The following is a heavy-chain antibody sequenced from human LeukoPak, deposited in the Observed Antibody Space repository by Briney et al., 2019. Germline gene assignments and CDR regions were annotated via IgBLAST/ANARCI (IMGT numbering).Heavy chain of an antibody. Sequence: SETLSLTCTVSGCSISSGGYYWSWIRQHPGKGLEWIGYIYYSGSTYYNPSLKSRVTISVDTSKNQISLKLSSVTAADTAVYYCARRPAGYYYGMDVWGQGTTVTVSS. CDR1: GCSISSGGYY. D-gene: IGHD6-25*01. CDR2: IYYSGST. CDR3: ARRPAGYYYGMDV. V-gene: IGHV4-31*03. J-gene: IGHJ6*02.